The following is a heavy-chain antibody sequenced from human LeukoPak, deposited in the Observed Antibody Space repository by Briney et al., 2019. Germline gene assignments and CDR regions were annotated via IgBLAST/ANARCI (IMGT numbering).Heavy chain of an antibody. CDR1: GGSISSGGYY. J-gene: IGHJ4*02. Sequence: PSETLSLTCTVSGGSISSGGYYWNWIRQHPGKGLEWIGYIYFSGSTYYNPSLKSRVTISVDTSKNQFSLKVSSVTAADTAVYYCARALPWIAAAGPSDYWGQGTLVTVSS. CDR2: IYFSGST. CDR3: ARALPWIAAAGPSDY. D-gene: IGHD6-13*01. V-gene: IGHV4-31*02.